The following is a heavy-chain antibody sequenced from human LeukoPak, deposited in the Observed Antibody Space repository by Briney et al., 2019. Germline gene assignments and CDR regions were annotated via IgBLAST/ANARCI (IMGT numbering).Heavy chain of an antibody. V-gene: IGHV4-30-4*08. J-gene: IGHJ4*02. CDR3: ASTYYDFWSGYDLKFDY. D-gene: IGHD3-3*01. CDR2: IYHSGST. Sequence: SETLSLTCTVSGGSISSGDYYWSWIRQPPGKGLEWIGYIYHSGSTYYNPSLKSRVTISVDTSENPFSLKLSSVTAADTAVYYCASTYYDFWSGYDLKFDYWGQGTLVTVSS. CDR1: GGSISSGDYY.